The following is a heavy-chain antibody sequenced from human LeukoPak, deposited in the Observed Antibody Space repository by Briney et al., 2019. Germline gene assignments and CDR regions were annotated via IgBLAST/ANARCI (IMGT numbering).Heavy chain of an antibody. CDR3: ARTILETVYVWGSYRLNWFDP. CDR2: INTNTGNP. Sequence: ASVKVSCKASGYTFTSYAMNWVRQAPGQGLEWMGWINTNTGNPTYAQGFTGRFVFSLDTSVSTAYLQISSLKAEDTAVYYCARTILETVYVWGSYRLNWFDPWGQGTLVTVSS. CDR1: GYTFTSYA. V-gene: IGHV7-4-1*02. J-gene: IGHJ5*02. D-gene: IGHD3-16*02.